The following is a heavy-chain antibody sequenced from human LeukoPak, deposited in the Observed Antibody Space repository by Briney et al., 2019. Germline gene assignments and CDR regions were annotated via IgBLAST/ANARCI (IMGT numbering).Heavy chain of an antibody. CDR3: AKDPAQYQLLWATFDY. CDR2: IRYDGSNK. V-gene: IGHV3-30*02. D-gene: IGHD2-2*01. CDR1: GFTFSSYG. Sequence: GGSLRLSCAASGFTFSSYGMHWVRQAPGKGLEWVAFIRYDGSNKYYADSVKGRFTISRDNSKNTLYLQMNSLRAEDTAVYYCAKDPAQYQLLWATFDYWGQGTLVTVSS. J-gene: IGHJ4*02.